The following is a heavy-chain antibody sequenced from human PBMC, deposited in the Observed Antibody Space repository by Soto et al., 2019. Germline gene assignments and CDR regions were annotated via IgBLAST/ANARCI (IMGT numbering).Heavy chain of an antibody. CDR3: ARHPPVTDGEYNWFDP. J-gene: IGHJ5*02. V-gene: IGHV5-51*01. CDR2: IYPGDSDT. Sequence: GESLKISCKGSGYSFTSYWIGWVRQMPGKGLEWMGIIYPGDSDTRYSPSFQGQVTISADKSISTAYLQWSSLKASDTAMYYCARHPPVTDGEYNWFDPWGQGTLVTVSS. CDR1: GYSFTSYW. D-gene: IGHD4-17*01.